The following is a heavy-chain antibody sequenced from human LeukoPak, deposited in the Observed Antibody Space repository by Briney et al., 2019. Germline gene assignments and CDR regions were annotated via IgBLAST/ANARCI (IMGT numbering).Heavy chain of an antibody. J-gene: IGHJ4*02. V-gene: IGHV3-33*01. CDR3: ARDRISMKARGEPDY. D-gene: IGHD3-22*01. CDR2: IWYDGRSK. Sequence: GRSLRLSCAASGFTFSTHGMHWVRQAPGKGLEWVSVIWYDGRSKYYADSVKGRFTISRDNSKNTLYLQINTLRAEDTGVYYCARDRISMKARGEPDYWGPGTLVTVSS. CDR1: GFTFSTHG.